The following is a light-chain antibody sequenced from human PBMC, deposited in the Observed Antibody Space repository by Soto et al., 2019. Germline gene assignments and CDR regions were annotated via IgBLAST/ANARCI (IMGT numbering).Light chain of an antibody. V-gene: IGLV2-14*01. Sequence: QSVLTQPASASGSPGQSSTISFSGTSSDVGSYDHVAWYQQFPGKTPKLMIYEVSNRPSGVSSRFSGSKSGNTASLTISGLQAEDEADYYCISYTGSSTSYVFGSGTKVTVL. CDR1: SSDVGSYDH. CDR2: EVS. J-gene: IGLJ1*01. CDR3: ISYTGSSTSYV.